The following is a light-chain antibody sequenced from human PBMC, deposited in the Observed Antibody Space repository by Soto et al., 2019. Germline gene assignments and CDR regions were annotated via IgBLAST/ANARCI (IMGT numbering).Light chain of an antibody. V-gene: IGLV1-40*01. CDR2: GNS. Sequence: QSVLTQPPSVSGAPGQRVTISCTGSSSNIGACYDVHWYQQLPGTAPKLLIYGNSNRPSGVPDRFSGSKSGTSASLAITGLQAKDEVDYYCQSYDSSLSGVVFGGGTKLTVL. J-gene: IGLJ2*01. CDR3: QSYDSSLSGVV. CDR1: SSNIGACYD.